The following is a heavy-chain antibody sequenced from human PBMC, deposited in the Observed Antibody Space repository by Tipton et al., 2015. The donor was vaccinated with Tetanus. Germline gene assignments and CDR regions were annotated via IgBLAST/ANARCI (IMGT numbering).Heavy chain of an antibody. CDR2: IYYTGST. Sequence: TLSLTCNVSGGSITKDYWSWIRQSPGKTLEWIGYIYYTGSTNYNPSLKSGVTIPLDTSKNQFSLKLTSVSAADTAVYYCARLTGHSMDVVDYYYFGMDVWGQGTKVTVSS. J-gene: IGHJ6*02. CDR1: GGSITKDY. V-gene: IGHV4-59*01. D-gene: IGHD2-21*01. CDR3: ARLTGHSMDVVDYYYFGMDV.